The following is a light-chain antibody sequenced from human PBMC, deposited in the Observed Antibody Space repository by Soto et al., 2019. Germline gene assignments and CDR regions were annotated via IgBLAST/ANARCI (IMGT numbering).Light chain of an antibody. Sequence: QSALTQPASVSGSPGQSITISCTGTSSDVGGYTYVSWYQQHPGKAPKLMIYDVSNRPSGVSNRFSGSKSGNTASLTISGLQAEDEADYYCSSYTSSSTLVFGTGTQLTVL. CDR3: SSYTSSSTLV. CDR2: DVS. J-gene: IGLJ1*01. V-gene: IGLV2-14*01. CDR1: SSDVGGYTY.